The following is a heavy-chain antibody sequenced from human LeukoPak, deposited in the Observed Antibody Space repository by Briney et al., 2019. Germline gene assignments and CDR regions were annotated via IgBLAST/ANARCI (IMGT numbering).Heavy chain of an antibody. D-gene: IGHD1-14*01. J-gene: IGHJ6*02. CDR3: AKDYFGPPDDYYYGMDV. Sequence: GGSLRLSCAASGFTFKSYAMYWVRQAPGKGLEWVAVISHDGSNEYYPDSVKGRFTISRDNSKNTLYLQMNSLRAEDTAVYYCAKDYFGPPDDYYYGMDVWGQGTTVTVSS. CDR2: ISHDGSNE. V-gene: IGHV3-30*18. CDR1: GFTFKSYA.